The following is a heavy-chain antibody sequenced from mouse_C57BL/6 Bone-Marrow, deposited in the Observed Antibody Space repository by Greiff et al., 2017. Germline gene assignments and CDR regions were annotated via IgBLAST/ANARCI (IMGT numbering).Heavy chain of an antibody. CDR2: INYDGSST. J-gene: IGHJ2*01. CDR3: AREGTTGYYFDY. Sequence: EVKLMESEGGLVQPGSSMKLSCTASGFTFSDYYMAWVRQVPEKGLEWVANINYDGSSTYYLDSLKSRFIISRDNAKNILYLQMSSLKSEDTATYYCAREGTTGYYFDYWGQGTTLTVSS. V-gene: IGHV5-16*01. CDR1: GFTFSDYY. D-gene: IGHD2-12*01.